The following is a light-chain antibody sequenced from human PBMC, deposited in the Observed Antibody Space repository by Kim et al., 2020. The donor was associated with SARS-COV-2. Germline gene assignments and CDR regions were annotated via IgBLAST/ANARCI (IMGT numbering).Light chain of an antibody. CDR2: DVT. V-gene: IGLV2-8*01. CDR1: SSDIGSYDY. CDR3: SSYAGSNNGV. Sequence: LTQPPSASGSPGQSVTISCTGSSSDIGSYDYVSWYQQYPGKAPKLIIYDVTKRPSGVPDRFSGSKSANTASLTVSGLQAEDEADYYCSSYAGSNNGVFGEGTKLTVL. J-gene: IGLJ2*01.